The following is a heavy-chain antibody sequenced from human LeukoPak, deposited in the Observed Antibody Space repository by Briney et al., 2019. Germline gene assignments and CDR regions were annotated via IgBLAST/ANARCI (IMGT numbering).Heavy chain of an antibody. Sequence: PSETLSLTCTVSGGSISSYYWSWIRQPPGKGLEWIGYIYYSGSTNYNPSLKSRVTISVDTSKNQFSLKLSSVTAADTAVYYCARDRERKWFGELLYTEGFDPWGQGTLVTVSS. D-gene: IGHD3-10*01. CDR3: ARDRERKWFGELLYTEGFDP. CDR2: IYYSGST. CDR1: GGSISSYY. J-gene: IGHJ5*02. V-gene: IGHV4-59*01.